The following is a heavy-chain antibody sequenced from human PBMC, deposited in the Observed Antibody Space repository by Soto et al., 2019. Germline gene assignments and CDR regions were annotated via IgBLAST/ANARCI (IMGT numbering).Heavy chain of an antibody. V-gene: IGHV4-31*03. J-gene: IGHJ4*02. D-gene: IGHD3-16*02. Sequence: SETLSLTCTVSGGSISSGGYYWSWIRQHPGKGLEWIGYIYYSGSTYYNPSLKSRVTISVDTSKNQFSLKLSSVTAADTAVYYCARGDDYIWGSYRERAYFDYWGQGTLVTVSS. CDR2: IYYSGST. CDR1: GGSISSGGYY. CDR3: ARGDDYIWGSYRERAYFDY.